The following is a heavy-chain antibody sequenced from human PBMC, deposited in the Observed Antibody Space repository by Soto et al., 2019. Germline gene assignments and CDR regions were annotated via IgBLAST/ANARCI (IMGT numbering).Heavy chain of an antibody. CDR1: GGTFSSYA. Sequence: QVQLVQSGAEVKKPGSSVKVSCKASGGTFSSYAISWVRQAPGQGLEWMGGIIPIFGTANYAQKFQGRVTITADESTSTAYMALSSLRSEDTAVYYCASPNIGVRGGKNYGMDVWGQGTTVTVSS. CDR2: IIPIFGTA. V-gene: IGHV1-69*01. CDR3: ASPNIGVRGGKNYGMDV. D-gene: IGHD3-10*01. J-gene: IGHJ6*02.